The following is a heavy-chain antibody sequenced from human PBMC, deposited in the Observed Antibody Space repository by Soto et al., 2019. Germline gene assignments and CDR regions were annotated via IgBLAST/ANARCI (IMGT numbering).Heavy chain of an antibody. CDR2: IWYDGSNK. CDR3: AREGPGGDNRFDP. CDR1: GFTFSSYG. Sequence: QVQLVESGGGVVQPGRSLRLSCAASGFTFSSYGMHWVRQAPGKGLEWVAVIWYDGSNKYYADSVKGRFTISRDNSKNTLYLQMNSLRAEDTAVYYCAREGPGGDNRFDPWGQGTLVTVSS. V-gene: IGHV3-33*01. J-gene: IGHJ5*02.